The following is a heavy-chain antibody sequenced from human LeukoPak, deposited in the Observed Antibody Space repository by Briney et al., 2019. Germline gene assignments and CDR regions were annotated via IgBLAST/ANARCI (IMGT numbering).Heavy chain of an antibody. CDR1: GGSFSGYY. J-gene: IGHJ4*02. Sequence: SETLSFTCAGYGGSFSGYYWRWIGQPPGKGLEGSGEINHSGSTNYNPSLKSRVTISVDTSKNQFSLKLSSVTAADTAVYYCARHLSSWYLYYFDYWGQGTLVTVSS. CDR2: INHSGST. CDR3: ARHLSSWYLYYFDY. V-gene: IGHV4-34*01. D-gene: IGHD6-13*01.